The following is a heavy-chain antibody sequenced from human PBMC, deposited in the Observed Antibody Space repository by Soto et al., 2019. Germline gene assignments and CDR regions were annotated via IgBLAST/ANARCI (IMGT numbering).Heavy chain of an antibody. D-gene: IGHD1-1*01. V-gene: IGHV3-7*01. Sequence: PGGSLRLSCAASVFTFSSYWMSWVRQAPGKGLEWVANIKQDGSEKYYVDSVKGRFTISRDNAKNSLYLQMNSLRVEDTAVYYCASDKPPTAVESRGNHLDVCGPRTTVTVCS. CDR3: ASDKPPTAVESRGNHLDV. J-gene: IGHJ6*02. CDR1: VFTFSSYW. CDR2: IKQDGSEK.